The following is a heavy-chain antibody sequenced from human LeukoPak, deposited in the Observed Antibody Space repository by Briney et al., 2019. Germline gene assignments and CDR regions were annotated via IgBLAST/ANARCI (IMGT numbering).Heavy chain of an antibody. Sequence: PGGSLRLLRAASTFPFSNYAVSWVRQAPGKGLEWVSAISDSGATTYYADSVKGRFTISRDNSKNMVYLQMSSLRAEDTAVYYCATGHDSAFLEHLDYWGQGTLVTVSS. CDR1: TFPFSNYA. V-gene: IGHV3-23*01. CDR3: ATGHDSAFLEHLDY. D-gene: IGHD3-3*01. CDR2: ISDSGATT. J-gene: IGHJ4*02.